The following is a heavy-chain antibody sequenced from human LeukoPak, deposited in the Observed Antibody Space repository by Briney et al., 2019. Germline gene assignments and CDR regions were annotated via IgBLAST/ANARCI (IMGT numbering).Heavy chain of an antibody. CDR1: GYSFTSYW. V-gene: IGHV5-51*01. J-gene: IGHJ5*02. CDR3: ARLRWYCSGGSCYSGYNWFDP. Sequence: GESLKISCKGSGYSFTSYWIGWVRQMPGKGLEWMGIIYPGDSDTRYSPSFRGQVTISADKSISTAYLQWSSLKASDTAMYYCARLRWYCSGGSCYSGYNWFDPWGQGTLVTVSS. D-gene: IGHD2-15*01. CDR2: IYPGDSDT.